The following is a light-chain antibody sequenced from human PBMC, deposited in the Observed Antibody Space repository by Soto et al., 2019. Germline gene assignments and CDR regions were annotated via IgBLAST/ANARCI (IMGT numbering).Light chain of an antibody. Sequence: EIVLKQSPGTLSLSPGERATLSCRASQTVGSSYLAWYQQKPGQAPRLLIYGASSSATGIPARFSGSGSGTDFTLTIIRLEPEDFAVYYCQQYSSSPVTFGQGTKLEIK. CDR2: GAS. CDR1: QTVGSSY. J-gene: IGKJ2*01. V-gene: IGKV3-20*01. CDR3: QQYSSSPVT.